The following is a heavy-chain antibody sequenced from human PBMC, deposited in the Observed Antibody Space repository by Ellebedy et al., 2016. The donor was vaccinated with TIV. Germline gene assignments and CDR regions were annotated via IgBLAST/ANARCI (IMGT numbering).Heavy chain of an antibody. CDR3: ARDHYWNDAFDI. J-gene: IGHJ3*02. Sequence: GSLRLSCTVSGGSISSYYWSWIRQPPGKGLEWIGYIYYRGSTNYNPSLKSRVTISVDTSKNQFSLKLSSVTAADTAVYYCARDHYWNDAFDIWGQGTMVTVSS. CDR1: GGSISSYY. D-gene: IGHD1-1*01. CDR2: IYYRGST. V-gene: IGHV4-59*01.